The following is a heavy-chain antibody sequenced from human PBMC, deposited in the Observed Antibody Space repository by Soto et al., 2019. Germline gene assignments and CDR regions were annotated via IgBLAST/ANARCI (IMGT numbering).Heavy chain of an antibody. D-gene: IGHD1-20*01. CDR2: INSDGSST. J-gene: IGHJ6*02. CDR1: GFTFSSYW. V-gene: IGHV3-74*01. CDR3: ARVYKPAFDYYYYGMDV. Sequence: QSGGSLTLSCAASGFTFSSYWLHWVRQAPGKGLVWVSRINSDGSSTSYADSVKGRFTISRDNAKNTLYLQMNSLRAEDTAVYYCARVYKPAFDYYYYGMDVWGQGTTVTVSS.